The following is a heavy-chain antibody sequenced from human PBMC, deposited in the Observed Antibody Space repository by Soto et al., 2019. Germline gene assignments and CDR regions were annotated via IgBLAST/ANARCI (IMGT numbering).Heavy chain of an antibody. Sequence: SETLSLTCTVSGDSISSSNYFWGWIRQPPGKGLEWIGTIFYSGSTHYNPSLMSRVTISANTSKNQFSLKLSSVTAADTALYYCERLVTIFGVVIRMDVWGQGTTVTVS. CDR3: ERLVTIFGVVIRMDV. J-gene: IGHJ6*02. CDR1: GDSISSSNYF. D-gene: IGHD3-3*01. CDR2: IFYSGST. V-gene: IGHV4-39*01.